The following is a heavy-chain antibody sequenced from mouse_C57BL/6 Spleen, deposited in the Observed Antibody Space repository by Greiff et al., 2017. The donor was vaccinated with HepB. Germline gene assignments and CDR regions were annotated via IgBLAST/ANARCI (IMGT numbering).Heavy chain of an antibody. Sequence: LQESGAELVRPGSSVKLSCKASGYTFTSYWMHWVKQRPIQGLEWIGNIDPSDSETHYNQKFKDKATLTVDKSSSTAYMQLSSLTSEDSAVYYCARWSQEHYAMDYWVKEPQSPSPQ. J-gene: IGHJ4*01. V-gene: IGHV1-52*01. D-gene: IGHD3-2*02. CDR1: GYTFTSYW. CDR3: ARWSQEHYAMDY. CDR2: IDPSDSET.